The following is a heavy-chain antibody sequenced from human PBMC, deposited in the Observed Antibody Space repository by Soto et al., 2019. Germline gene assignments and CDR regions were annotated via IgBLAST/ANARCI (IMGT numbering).Heavy chain of an antibody. CDR3: ARDSPPITMVRGQNYGMDV. D-gene: IGHD3-10*01. CDR1: GFTFSGYW. Sequence: GGSLRPSCAASGFTFSGYWMSWVRQSPGKGLEWVANIKQDGSEKYYVDSVKGRFTISRDNAKNALYLQMNSLRAEDTAVYYCARDSPPITMVRGQNYGMDVWGQGTTVTVSS. V-gene: IGHV3-7*03. J-gene: IGHJ6*02. CDR2: IKQDGSEK.